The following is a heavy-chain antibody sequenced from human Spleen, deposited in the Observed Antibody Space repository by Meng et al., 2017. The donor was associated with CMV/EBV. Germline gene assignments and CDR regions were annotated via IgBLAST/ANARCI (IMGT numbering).Heavy chain of an antibody. CDR2: INTDGITL. Sequence: GESLKISCAASGFTFSSHWMHWVRQAPGKELVWVSHINTDGITLNYADSVKGRFTISRDNAQNTLYLQMNSLRAEDTAVYYCASLGATTSHTLDIWGQGTMVTVSS. CDR3: ASLGATTSHTLDI. D-gene: IGHD1-26*01. CDR1: GFTFSSHW. J-gene: IGHJ3*02. V-gene: IGHV3-74*01.